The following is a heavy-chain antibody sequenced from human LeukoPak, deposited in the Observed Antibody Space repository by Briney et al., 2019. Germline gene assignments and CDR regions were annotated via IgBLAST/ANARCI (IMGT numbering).Heavy chain of an antibody. CDR2: INPDNGGT. Sequence: GASVKVSCKASGYTFTDYYIHWVRQAPGQGLEWMGRINPDNGGTNFAQKFQARVTVTRDTSISTAYMELSTLRSDDTAVYYCARPRATKLVDDGFDIWGQGTIVTVSS. CDR1: GYTFTDYY. CDR3: ARPRATKLVDDGFDI. V-gene: IGHV1-2*06. D-gene: IGHD1-26*01. J-gene: IGHJ3*02.